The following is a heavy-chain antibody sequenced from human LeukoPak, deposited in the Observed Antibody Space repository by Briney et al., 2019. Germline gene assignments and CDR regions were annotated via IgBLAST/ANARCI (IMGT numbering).Heavy chain of an antibody. CDR1: GFTFSSYG. D-gene: IGHD2-2*01. CDR2: ISYDGSNK. CDR3: AKAECSSTGCYLDY. Sequence: GGSLRLSCAASGFTFSSYGMHWVRQAPGKGLEWVAVISYDGSNKYYADSVKGRFTISRDNSKNTLYLQMNSLRAEDTAVYYCAKAECSSTGCYLDYWGQGTLVTVSS. V-gene: IGHV3-30*18. J-gene: IGHJ4*02.